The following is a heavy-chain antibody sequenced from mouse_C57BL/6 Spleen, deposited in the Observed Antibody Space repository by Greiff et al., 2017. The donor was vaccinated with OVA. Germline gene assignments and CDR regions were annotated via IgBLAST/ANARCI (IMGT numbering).Heavy chain of an antibody. J-gene: IGHJ4*01. CDR2: IHPNSGST. Sequence: QVQLQQSGAELVKPGASVKLSCKASGYTFTSYWMHWVKQRPGQGLEWIGMIHPNSGSTNYNEKFKSKATLTVDKSSSTAYMQLISLTSEDSAVYDCARLGDYDVGDYWGQGTSVTVSS. CDR3: ARLGDYDVGDY. CDR1: GYTFTSYW. V-gene: IGHV1-64*01. D-gene: IGHD2-4*01.